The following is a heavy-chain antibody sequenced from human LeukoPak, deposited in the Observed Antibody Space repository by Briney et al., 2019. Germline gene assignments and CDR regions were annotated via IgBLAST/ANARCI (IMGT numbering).Heavy chain of an antibody. J-gene: IGHJ4*02. V-gene: IGHV3-48*03. D-gene: IGHD6-13*01. CDR3: ARLTYTTSWNDFDY. Sequence: GGSLRLSCAASGFTLSSHEMNWVRQAPGKGLEWVSYISSSGSSIYYADSVKGRFTISGDNAKNSLYLQMNSLRAEDTAVYYCARLTYTTSWNDFDYWGQGTLVTVSS. CDR1: GFTLSSHE. CDR2: ISSSGSSI.